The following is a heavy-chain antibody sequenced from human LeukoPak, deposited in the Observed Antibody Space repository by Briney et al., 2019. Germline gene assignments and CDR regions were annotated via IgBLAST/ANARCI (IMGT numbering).Heavy chain of an antibody. Sequence: SVKVSYKASGFTFTSSAMQWVRQARGQRLEWIGWIVVGSGNTNYAQKFQERVTITRDMSTSTAYMELSSLRSEDTAVYYCAADPGVTFYYYGMDVWGQGTTVTVSS. V-gene: IGHV1-58*02. CDR1: GFTFTSSA. CDR2: IVVGSGNT. CDR3: AADPGVTFYYYGMDV. D-gene: IGHD2-21*02. J-gene: IGHJ6*02.